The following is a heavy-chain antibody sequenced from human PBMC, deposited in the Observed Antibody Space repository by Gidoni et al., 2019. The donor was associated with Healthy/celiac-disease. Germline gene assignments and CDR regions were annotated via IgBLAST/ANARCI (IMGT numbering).Heavy chain of an antibody. Sequence: EVQLVESGGGLVKPGGSLGLSCAASGFTFSSYSMNWVRQAPGKGLELVSSISSSSSYIYYADSVKGRFTISRDNAKNSLYLQMNSLRAEDTAVYYCARGEIAAAGTGDYWGQGTLVTVSS. D-gene: IGHD6-13*01. J-gene: IGHJ4*02. CDR3: ARGEIAAAGTGDY. CDR2: ISSSSSYI. V-gene: IGHV3-21*01. CDR1: GFTFSSYS.